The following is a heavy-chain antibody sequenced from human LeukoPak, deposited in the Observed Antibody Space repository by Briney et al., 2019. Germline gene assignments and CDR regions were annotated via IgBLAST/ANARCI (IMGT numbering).Heavy chain of an antibody. D-gene: IGHD2-2*01. CDR3: ARGRLGLGYCSSTSCPDAFDI. V-gene: IGHV3-21*01. J-gene: IGHJ3*02. Sequence: GGSLRLSCAASGFTFSSYSMNWVRQAPGKGLEWVSSISSSSSYIYYADSVKGRFTISRDNAKNSLYLQMNSLRAEDTAVYYCARGRLGLGYCSSTSCPDAFDIWGQGTMVTVSS. CDR2: ISSSSSYI. CDR1: GFTFSSYS.